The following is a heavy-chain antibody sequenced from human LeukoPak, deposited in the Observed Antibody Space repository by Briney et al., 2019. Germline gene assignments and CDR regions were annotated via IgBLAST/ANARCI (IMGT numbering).Heavy chain of an antibody. CDR3: VKSTTVTSFDY. CDR1: GFTFSSYD. J-gene: IGHJ4*02. Sequence: PGGSLRLSCSASGFTFSSYDMHWVRQAPGKGLEYVPAISSNGGSTYYADSVKGRFTISRDNSKNTLYLQMSCLRTEDTAVYYCVKSTTVTSFDYWGQGTLVTVSS. CDR2: ISSNGGST. D-gene: IGHD4-17*01. V-gene: IGHV3-64D*09.